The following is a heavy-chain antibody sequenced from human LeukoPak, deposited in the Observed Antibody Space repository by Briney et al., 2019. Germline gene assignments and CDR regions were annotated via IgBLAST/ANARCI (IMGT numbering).Heavy chain of an antibody. CDR3: ARDRVPYYYDSSDAFDI. J-gene: IGHJ3*02. Sequence: PGGSLRLSCAASGFTLSDYYMSWIRQAPGKGLEWVSYISSSGSTIYYADSVKGRFTISRDNAKNSLYLQMNSLRAEDTAVYYCARDRVPYYYDSSDAFDIWGQGTMVTVSS. CDR1: GFTLSDYY. CDR2: ISSSGSTI. V-gene: IGHV3-11*04. D-gene: IGHD3-22*01.